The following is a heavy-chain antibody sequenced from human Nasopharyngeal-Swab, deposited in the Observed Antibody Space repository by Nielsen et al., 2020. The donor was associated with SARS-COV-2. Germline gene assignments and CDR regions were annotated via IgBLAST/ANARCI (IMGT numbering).Heavy chain of an antibody. D-gene: IGHD4/OR15-4a*01. J-gene: IGHJ4*02. CDR2: IGDKAHNYAT. CDR1: GFIFSASA. V-gene: IGHV3-73*01. Sequence: GGSLRLSCAASGFIFSASAMHWVRQASGRGLEWVGRIGDKAHNYATTYAASVKGRFTISRDDSKNTAFLQMDSLNTEDTALYYCTTDYYFDYWGQGTLVTVSS. CDR3: TTDYYFDY.